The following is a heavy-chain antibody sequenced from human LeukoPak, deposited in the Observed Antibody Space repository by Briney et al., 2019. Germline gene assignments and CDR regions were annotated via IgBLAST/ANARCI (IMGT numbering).Heavy chain of an antibody. D-gene: IGHD3-10*01. Sequence: ASVKVSCKASGYTFTGYYMHWVRQAPGQGLEWMGWINPNSGGTNYAQKFQGRVTMTRDTSISTAYMELSRLRSDDTAVYYCATDDYYASGSYPWGQGTLVTVSS. CDR1: GYTFTGYY. CDR3: ATDDYYASGSYP. J-gene: IGHJ5*02. V-gene: IGHV1-2*02. CDR2: INPNSGGT.